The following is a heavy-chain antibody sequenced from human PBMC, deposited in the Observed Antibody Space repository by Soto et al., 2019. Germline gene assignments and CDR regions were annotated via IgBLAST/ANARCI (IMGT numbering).Heavy chain of an antibody. CDR3: ARDYSGKYYFDY. D-gene: IGHD6-19*01. CDR2: IIPILGIA. V-gene: IGHV1-69*08. Sequence: QVQLVQSGAEVKKPGSSVKVSCKASGGTFGSYTISWVRQAPGQGLEWMGRIIPILGIANYAQKFQGRVTITADKSTSTAYMELSSLRSEDTAVYYCARDYSGKYYFDYWGQGTLVTVSS. J-gene: IGHJ4*02. CDR1: GGTFGSYT.